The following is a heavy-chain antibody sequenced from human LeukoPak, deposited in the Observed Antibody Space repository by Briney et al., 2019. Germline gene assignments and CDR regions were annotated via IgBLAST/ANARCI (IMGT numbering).Heavy chain of an antibody. D-gene: IGHD2-2*02. V-gene: IGHV3-53*05. CDR1: GFTVSSNY. CDR2: IYSGGST. Sequence: PGGSLRLSCVASGFTVSSNYMSWVRQAPGKGLEWVSVIYSGGSTYYADSVKGRFTISRDNSKNTLYLQMNSLRAEDTAVYYCARDLGGRYCSSTSCYTVGYWGQGTLVTVSS. CDR3: ARDLGGRYCSSTSCYTVGY. J-gene: IGHJ4*02.